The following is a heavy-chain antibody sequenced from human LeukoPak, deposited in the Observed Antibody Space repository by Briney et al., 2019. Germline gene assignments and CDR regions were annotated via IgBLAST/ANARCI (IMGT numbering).Heavy chain of an antibody. V-gene: IGHV1-18*01. J-gene: IGHJ4*02. D-gene: IGHD3-22*01. CDR3: ARSPMIVVVTDFDY. CDR2: ISAYNGNT. Sequence: GASVKVSCRASGYTFTSYGITWVRQAPGQGLEWMGWISAYNGNTNYAQKLKGRVTMTIDTSTSTAYMELRSLRSDDTAVYYCARSPMIVVVTDFDYWGQGTLVTVSS. CDR1: GYTFTSYG.